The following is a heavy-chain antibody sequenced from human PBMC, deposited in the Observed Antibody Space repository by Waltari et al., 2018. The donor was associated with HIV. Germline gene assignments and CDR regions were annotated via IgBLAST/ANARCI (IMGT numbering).Heavy chain of an antibody. CDR2: INSDGGSR. D-gene: IGHD3-3*02. V-gene: IGHV3-74*01. Sequence: VQLVESGGGSIKTGGSLRLSCAASGFSVRNHWMDWVRQGPGKGLVWVARINSDGGSRNYADAVKGRFVISRDNARNTVYLQLNNLKVEDTAVYFCARASHYIEFSTFDGDYYFDLWGRGTRVAVSS. CDR1: GFSVRNHW. J-gene: IGHJ4*02. CDR3: ARASHYIEFSTFDGDYYFDL.